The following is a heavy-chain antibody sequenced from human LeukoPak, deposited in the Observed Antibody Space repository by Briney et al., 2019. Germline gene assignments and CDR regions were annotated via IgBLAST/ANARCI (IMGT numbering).Heavy chain of an antibody. J-gene: IGHJ4*02. CDR2: IYYSGST. D-gene: IGHD1-26*01. Sequence: SETLSLTCTVSGGSISSYYWSWVRQPPGKGLEWIGYIYYSGSTNYNPSLKSRVTISVDTSKNRFSLKLSSVTAADPAVYYCARERSGSYYHYWGQGTLVTVSS. CDR3: ARERSGSYYHY. CDR1: GGSISSYY. V-gene: IGHV4-59*01.